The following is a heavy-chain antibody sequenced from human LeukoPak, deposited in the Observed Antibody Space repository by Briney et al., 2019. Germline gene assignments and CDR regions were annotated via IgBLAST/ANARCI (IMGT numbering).Heavy chain of an antibody. Sequence: RGSLRLSCAASGFTFSSHWMHWVRLVPGAGLVWVSRISRDGRSTVYADCVKGRFTISRDNAKKTLYLQMNSLRAEDTAVYYCTSDTVDTSLGIDYWGLGTLVTVSS. V-gene: IGHV3-74*01. CDR1: GFTFSSHW. J-gene: IGHJ4*02. CDR2: ISRDGRST. D-gene: IGHD5-18*01. CDR3: TSDTVDTSLGIDY.